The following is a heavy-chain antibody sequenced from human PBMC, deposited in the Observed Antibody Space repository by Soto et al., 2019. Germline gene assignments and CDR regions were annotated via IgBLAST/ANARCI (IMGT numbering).Heavy chain of an antibody. V-gene: IGHV3-7*01. D-gene: IGHD3-22*01. Sequence: PGGSLRLSCAASGFTFSSYWMSWVRQAPGKGREWVANIKQDGSEKYYVDSVKGRFTISRDNAKNSLYLQMNSLRAEDTAVYYCARGSARSYYDSSGYYYRATDYYYYGMDVWGQGTTVTVSS. CDR3: ARGSARSYYDSSGYYYRATDYYYYGMDV. J-gene: IGHJ6*02. CDR2: IKQDGSEK. CDR1: GFTFSSYW.